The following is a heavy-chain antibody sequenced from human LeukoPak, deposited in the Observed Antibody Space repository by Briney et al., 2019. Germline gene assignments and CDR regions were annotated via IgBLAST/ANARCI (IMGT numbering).Heavy chain of an antibody. CDR3: ARDLGGYISGAYDY. J-gene: IGHJ4*02. V-gene: IGHV3-7*01. CDR2: IKQDGGEK. D-gene: IGHD6-25*01. Sequence: GGSLRLSCAASGFTFSDYYMSWIRQAPGKGLEWVANIKQDGGEKYYVDSVRGRFTVSRDNTKSSLHLQMNSLRADDTAVYYCARDLGGYISGAYDYWGQGTLVTVSS. CDR1: GFTFSDYY.